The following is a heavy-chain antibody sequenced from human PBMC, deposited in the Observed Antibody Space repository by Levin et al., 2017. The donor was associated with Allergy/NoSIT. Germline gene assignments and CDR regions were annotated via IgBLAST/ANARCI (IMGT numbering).Heavy chain of an antibody. CDR3: ARELLSDYGMDV. D-gene: IGHD1-26*01. V-gene: IGHV3-72*01. Sequence: GESLKISCAASGFTFSDHYMDWVRQAPGKGLEWVGRTRNKANSYTTEYAASVKCRFTISRDDSKNSLYLQMNSLKTEDTAVYYCARELLSDYGMDVWGQGTTVTISS. J-gene: IGHJ6*02. CDR1: GFTFSDHY. CDR2: TRNKANSYTT.